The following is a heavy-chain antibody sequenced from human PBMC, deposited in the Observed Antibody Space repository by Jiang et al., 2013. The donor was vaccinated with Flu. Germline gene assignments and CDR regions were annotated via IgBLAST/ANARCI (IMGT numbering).Heavy chain of an antibody. CDR2: IYYSGST. J-gene: IGHJ2*01. CDR1: GGSVSSSSYF. D-gene: IGHD5-18*01. CDR3: ARHSSDTAMVTWYFDL. V-gene: IGHV4-39*01. Sequence: GSGLVKPSETLSLTCTVSGGSVSSSSYFWGWIRQPPGKGLEWIGSIYYSGSTYYNPSLKSRVTISVDTSKNQFSLKLSSVTAADTAVYYCARHSSDTAMVTWYFDLWGRGTLVTVSS.